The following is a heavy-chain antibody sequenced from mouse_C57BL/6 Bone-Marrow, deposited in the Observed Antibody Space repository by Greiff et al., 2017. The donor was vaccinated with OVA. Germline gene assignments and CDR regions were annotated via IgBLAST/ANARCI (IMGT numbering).Heavy chain of an antibody. CDR1: GYTFTSYW. D-gene: IGHD1-1*01. Sequence: QVQLKQSGAELVKPGASVKLSCKASGYTFTSYWMQWVKQRPGQGLEWIGEIDPSDSYTNYNQKFKGKATLTVDTSSSTAYMQLSSLTSEDSAVYYCARWYYGTWGQGTTLTVSS. V-gene: IGHV1-50*01. J-gene: IGHJ2*01. CDR3: ARWYYGT. CDR2: IDPSDSYT.